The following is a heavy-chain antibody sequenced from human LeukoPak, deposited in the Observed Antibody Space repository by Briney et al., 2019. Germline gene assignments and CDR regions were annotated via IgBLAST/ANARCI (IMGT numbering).Heavy chain of an antibody. CDR1: EFTFSTYA. D-gene: IGHD7-27*01. V-gene: IGHV3-23*01. Sequence: GGSLRLSCAASEFTFSTYAMNCVRQAPGKGLEWLSTISDIGGNTYYADSVKGRFTISRDNSRNTLYLQMNSLRVEDTAVYFCAKTPKTGSFDYWGQGTLVTVSS. CDR2: ISDIGGNT. CDR3: AKTPKTGSFDY. J-gene: IGHJ4*02.